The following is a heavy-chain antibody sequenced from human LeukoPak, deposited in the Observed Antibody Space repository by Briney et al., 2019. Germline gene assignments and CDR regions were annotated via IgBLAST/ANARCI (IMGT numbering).Heavy chain of an antibody. V-gene: IGHV4-39*01. Sequence: SETLSLTCTVSGGSISSSTYYWGWVRQPPGKGLEWIGSTYYSGSTYYNASLKSRVTISVDTSKNQFSLKLSSMTASDTAVYYCANDNNGWYDFDYWGQGTLVTVSS. CDR3: ANDNNGWYDFDY. CDR2: TYYSGST. J-gene: IGHJ4*02. CDR1: GGSISSSTYY. D-gene: IGHD6-19*01.